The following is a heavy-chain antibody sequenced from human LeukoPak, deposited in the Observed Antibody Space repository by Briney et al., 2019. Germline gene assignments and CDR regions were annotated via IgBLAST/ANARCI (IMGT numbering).Heavy chain of an antibody. D-gene: IGHD1-26*01. V-gene: IGHV3-23*01. CDR3: AKDSKIVGATFRSYHYMDV. CDR1: GMPFSSDA. CDR2: IRGSGDRT. Sequence: GGSLRLSCAASGMPFSSDAMSWVRQAPGKGLEWVSAIRGSGDRTHYADSVKGRFTISRDNSKNTLYLQMNSLRAEDTAVYYCAKDSKIVGATFRSYHYMDVWGKGTAVTVSS. J-gene: IGHJ6*03.